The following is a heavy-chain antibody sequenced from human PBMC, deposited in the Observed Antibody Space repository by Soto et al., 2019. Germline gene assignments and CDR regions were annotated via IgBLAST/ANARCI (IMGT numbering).Heavy chain of an antibody. D-gene: IGHD3-10*01. J-gene: IGHJ2*01. V-gene: IGHV4-4*02. Sequence: QVQLQESGPGLVKPSGTLSLTCAVSGGSISSTNWWSWVRQPPGKGLEWIGEIVHSGTTHYNPSLKSRVTISLDKSKNHFSLNLSSVTAADTAVYYCARDGGGYFDLWGRGTLVTVSS. CDR3: ARDGGGYFDL. CDR1: GGSISSTNW. CDR2: IVHSGTT.